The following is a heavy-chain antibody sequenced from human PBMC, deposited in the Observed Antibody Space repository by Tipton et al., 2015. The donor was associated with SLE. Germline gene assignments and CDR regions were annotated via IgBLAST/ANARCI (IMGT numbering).Heavy chain of an antibody. V-gene: IGHV4-59*11. Sequence: TLSLTCAVSGASISSHYWIWIRQPPGKGLEWIGYIYYSGGISYNPSLKSRVTISVDTSKNQFSLKRSSVTAAATADYYCAREWGDAFDICGQGTMVTVSS. CDR2: IYYSGGI. D-gene: IGHD3-16*01. CDR1: GASISSHY. CDR3: AREWGDAFDI. J-gene: IGHJ3*02.